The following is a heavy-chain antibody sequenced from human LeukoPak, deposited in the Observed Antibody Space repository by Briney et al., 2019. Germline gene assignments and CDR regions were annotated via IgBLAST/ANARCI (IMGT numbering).Heavy chain of an antibody. Sequence: PSETLSLTCAVYGGSFSGYFWSWIRQPPGKGLEWIGEINHSGSTNYNPSLKSRVTISVDTSYNQFSLQLTSVTAADTALYYCARHYYDTSGYLYYFDYWGQGTLVTASS. D-gene: IGHD3-22*01. CDR1: GGSFSGYF. V-gene: IGHV4-34*01. CDR2: INHSGST. CDR3: ARHYYDTSGYLYYFDY. J-gene: IGHJ4*02.